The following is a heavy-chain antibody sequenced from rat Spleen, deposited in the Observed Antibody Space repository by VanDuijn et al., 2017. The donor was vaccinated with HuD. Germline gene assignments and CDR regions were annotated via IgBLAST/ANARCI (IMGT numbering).Heavy chain of an antibody. J-gene: IGHJ2*01. Sequence: QVQLKESGPGLVQSSQTLSLTCSVSGLSLTSNSVSWIRQPPGKGLEWMGVIWSHGDTDYNSAIKSRLSVSRDTSQSQVFLKMNSLQTEDTAMYVCVRGSAFFDYWGQGVMVTVSS. V-gene: IGHV2-47*01. D-gene: IGHD3-3*01. CDR3: VRGSAFFDY. CDR1: GLSLTSNS. CDR2: IWSHGDT.